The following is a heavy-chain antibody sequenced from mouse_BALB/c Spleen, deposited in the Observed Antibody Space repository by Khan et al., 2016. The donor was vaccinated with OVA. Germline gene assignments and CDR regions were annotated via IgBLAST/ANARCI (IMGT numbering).Heavy chain of an antibody. D-gene: IGHD1-3*01. V-gene: IGHV1-5*01. CDR2: IYPGNSDT. CDR1: GYSFTSYL. CDR3: ARGGYSSFAY. Sequence: EVQLQQSGTVLARPGASVKMSCKASGYSFTSYLIHWVKQRPGQGLEWIGDIYPGNSDTTYNQKFKDKATLTAGTSANTAYLELSSLTNEDSAGYYCARGGYSSFAYWGQGTLVTVSA. J-gene: IGHJ3*01.